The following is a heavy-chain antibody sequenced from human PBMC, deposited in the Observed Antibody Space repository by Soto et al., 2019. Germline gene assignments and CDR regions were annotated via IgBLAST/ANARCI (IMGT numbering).Heavy chain of an antibody. J-gene: IGHJ4*02. Sequence: QVQLQESGPGLVKPSETLSLTCTVSGGSISSYYWTWIRQPPGKGLEWIGFMYNSGSTHYNPSLKSRVTISLATSKNQFSLNRRSVTAADTAVYYCASMGYHYGSGSYPLDYWGQGTLVTVSS. CDR3: ASMGYHYGSGSYPLDY. D-gene: IGHD3-10*01. V-gene: IGHV4-59*08. CDR1: GGSISSYY. CDR2: MYNSGST.